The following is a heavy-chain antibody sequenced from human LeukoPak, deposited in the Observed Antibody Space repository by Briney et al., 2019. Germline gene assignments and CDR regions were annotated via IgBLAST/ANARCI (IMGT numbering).Heavy chain of an antibody. V-gene: IGHV1-69*13. CDR1: GGTFSSYA. Sequence: ASVKVSCKASGGTFSSYAISWVRQAPGQGLEWMGGIIPIFGTANYAQKFQGRVTITADESTSTAYMELSSLRSEDTAVYYCARFEVMTAIRPWNAFDIWGQGTMVTVPS. CDR3: ARFEVMTAIRPWNAFDI. CDR2: IIPIFGTA. D-gene: IGHD2-21*02. J-gene: IGHJ3*02.